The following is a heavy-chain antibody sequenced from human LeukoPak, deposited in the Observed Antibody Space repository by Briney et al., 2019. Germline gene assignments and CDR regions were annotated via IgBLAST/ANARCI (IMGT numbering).Heavy chain of an antibody. CDR2: INPNSGGT. J-gene: IGHJ4*02. Sequence: ASVKVSCKASGYTFTDYYIHCVRQTPGQGLEWMGRINPNSGGTNSAQKFQGRVTMTRDTSISTAYMELSRLKSDDTAVYYCARSGGYDSTFDYWGQGTLVTVSS. V-gene: IGHV1-2*06. D-gene: IGHD3-22*01. CDR3: ARSGGYDSTFDY. CDR1: GYTFTDYY.